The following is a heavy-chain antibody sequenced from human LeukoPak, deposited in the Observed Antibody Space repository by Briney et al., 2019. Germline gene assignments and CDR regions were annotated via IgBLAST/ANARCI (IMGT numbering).Heavy chain of an antibody. J-gene: IGHJ4*02. CDR2: ISAYNHNT. Sequence: ASVKVSCKASGYSFINFGLSWVRQAPGQGLEWMGWISAYNHNTNYAQKFQGRVTMTIDTSTTTVYMELRSLRSDDTAIYYCARDLMYCDTMSCYDGDFDYWRQGTPVTVSS. CDR3: ARDLMYCDTMSCYDGDFDY. D-gene: IGHD2-2*01. V-gene: IGHV1-18*01. CDR1: GYSFINFG.